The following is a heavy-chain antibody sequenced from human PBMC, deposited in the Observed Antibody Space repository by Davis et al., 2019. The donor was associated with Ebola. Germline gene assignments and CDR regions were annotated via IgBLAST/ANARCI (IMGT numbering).Heavy chain of an antibody. Sequence: SETLSLTCAVSGGSISSSNWWSLVRQPPGKGLEWIGDIYHSGSTNYNPSLKSRVTISVDTSKNQFSLKLSSVTAADTAVYYCARNYYYGMDVWGQGTTVTVSS. CDR3: ARNYYYGMDV. CDR1: GGSISSSNW. CDR2: IYHSGST. V-gene: IGHV4-4*02. J-gene: IGHJ6*02.